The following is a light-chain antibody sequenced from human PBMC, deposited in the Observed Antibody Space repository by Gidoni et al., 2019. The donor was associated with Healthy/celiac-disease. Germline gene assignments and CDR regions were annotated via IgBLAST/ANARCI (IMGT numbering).Light chain of an antibody. CDR1: STDVGGHNY. CDR3: CSYAGSYVV. Sequence: QSALTQPRSVSGSPRQSVTISCTGTSTDVGGHNYVSWYLQHPGKAPKLIIYDVSKRPSGVPDRFSGSKSGNTASLTISGLQAEDESDYFCCSYAGSYVVCGGGTKLTVL. V-gene: IGLV2-11*01. J-gene: IGLJ2*01. CDR2: DVS.